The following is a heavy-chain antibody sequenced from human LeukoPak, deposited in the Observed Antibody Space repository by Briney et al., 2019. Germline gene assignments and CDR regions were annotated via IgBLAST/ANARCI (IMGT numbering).Heavy chain of an antibody. Sequence: AETLSLTCAVYGVSFSGYYWSWIRQPPGKGLECIGSIYYSGRTYYTPSLKSRVTISVDTSKNQFSLKVTSVTAADTAVYYCARIRYSENIAYWRQATLVRVS. CDR3: ARIRYSENIAY. CDR2: IYYSGRT. V-gene: IGHV4-39*01. D-gene: IGHD1-1*01. J-gene: IGHJ4*02. CDR1: GVSFSGYY.